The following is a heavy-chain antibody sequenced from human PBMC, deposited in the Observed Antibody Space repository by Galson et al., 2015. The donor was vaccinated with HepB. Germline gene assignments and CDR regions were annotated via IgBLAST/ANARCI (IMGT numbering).Heavy chain of an antibody. CDR1: GFTFNNYV. Sequence: SLRLSCAASGFTFNNYVIHWVRQAPGKGLEWVALITNDARRTNSADSVKGRLAFSRDSLNNTVHLQMNTLRIEDTGVYYCAAAGGMTYRPLDHWGQGTLVIVAS. J-gene: IGHJ4*02. V-gene: IGHV3-30*09. CDR2: ITNDARRT. CDR3: AAAGGMTYRPLDH. D-gene: IGHD3-16*01.